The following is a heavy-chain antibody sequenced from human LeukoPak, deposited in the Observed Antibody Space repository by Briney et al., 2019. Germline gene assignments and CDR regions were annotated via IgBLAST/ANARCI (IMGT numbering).Heavy chain of an antibody. Sequence: PSETLSLTCAVYGGSFSGYYWSWIRQPPGKGLEWIGEINHSGSTNYNPSLKSRVTISVDTSKNQFSLKLSSVTAADTAVYYWARQVVARPLDYWGQGTLVTVSS. CDR2: INHSGST. D-gene: IGHD6-6*01. V-gene: IGHV4-34*01. CDR1: GGSFSGYY. CDR3: ARQVVARPLDY. J-gene: IGHJ4*02.